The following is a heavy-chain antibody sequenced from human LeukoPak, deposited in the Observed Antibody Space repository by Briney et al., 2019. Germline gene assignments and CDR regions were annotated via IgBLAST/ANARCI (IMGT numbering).Heavy chain of an antibody. CDR3: AKARYGDYVAPVGGPFDY. CDR2: ISGSGGST. D-gene: IGHD4-17*01. V-gene: IGHV3-23*01. J-gene: IGHJ4*02. Sequence: GGSLRLSCAASGFTFSSYAMSWARQAPGKGLKWVSAISGSGGSTYYADSVKGRFTISRDNSKNTLYLQMNSLRAEDTAVYYCAKARYGDYVAPVGGPFDYWGQGTLVTVSS. CDR1: GFTFSSYA.